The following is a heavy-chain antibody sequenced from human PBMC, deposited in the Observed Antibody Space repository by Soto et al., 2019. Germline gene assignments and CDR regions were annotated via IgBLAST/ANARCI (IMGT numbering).Heavy chain of an antibody. CDR2: ISYDGRYI. J-gene: IGHJ6*02. CDR1: GFIFSNYA. V-gene: IGHV3-30*03. D-gene: IGHD3-9*01. CDR3: ARDVTDYVLDV. Sequence: LRLSCAASGFIFSNYAMHWVRQAPGKGLEWVALISYDGRYIYYADSVKGRFAISRDNSKKTVELLMNSLRREDTAVYYCARDVTDYVLDVWGQGTTVTVSS.